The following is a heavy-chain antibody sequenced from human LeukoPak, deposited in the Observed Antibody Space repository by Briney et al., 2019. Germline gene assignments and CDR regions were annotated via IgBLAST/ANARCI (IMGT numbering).Heavy chain of an antibody. V-gene: IGHV3-48*03. J-gene: IGHJ4*02. D-gene: IGHD3-9*01. Sequence: GGSLRLSCAASGFSFSTYEMNWVRRAPGKGLEWVSYISGTGGRIHYTESVKGRFTISRDNAKNTLYLQMNSLRAEDTAVYYCARHPYDILTGPSFDYWGQGTLVTVSS. CDR1: GFSFSTYE. CDR3: ARHPYDILTGPSFDY. CDR2: ISGTGGRI.